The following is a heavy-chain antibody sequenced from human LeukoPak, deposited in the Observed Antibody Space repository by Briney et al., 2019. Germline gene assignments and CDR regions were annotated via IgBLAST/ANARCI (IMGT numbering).Heavy chain of an antibody. V-gene: IGHV3-23*01. CDR3: AKDIVVVPAAQIPDAFDI. CDR2: ISGSGGST. CDR1: GFTFSSYA. Sequence: PGGSLRLSCAASGFTFSSYAMSWVRQAPGKGLEWVSAISGSGGSTYYADSVKGRFTISRDNSKNTLYLQMNSLRAEDTAVYYCAKDIVVVPAAQIPDAFDIWGQGTMVTVSS. J-gene: IGHJ3*02. D-gene: IGHD2-2*01.